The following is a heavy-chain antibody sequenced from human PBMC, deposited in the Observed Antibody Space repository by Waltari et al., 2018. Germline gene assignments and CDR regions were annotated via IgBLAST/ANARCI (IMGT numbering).Heavy chain of an antibody. J-gene: IGHJ5*02. CDR3: ARVNVVVVIPAPRPGWFDP. D-gene: IGHD2-21*01. Sequence: QVQLQESGPGLVKPSETLSLTCTVSGGSISSHYWSWIRQPPGKGLEWIGYIYYSGSTNYHPSLNSRVTISVDTSKNQFSLKLSSVTAADTAVYYCARVNVVVVIPAPRPGWFDPWGQGTLVTVSS. CDR2: IYYSGST. V-gene: IGHV4-59*11. CDR1: GGSISSHY.